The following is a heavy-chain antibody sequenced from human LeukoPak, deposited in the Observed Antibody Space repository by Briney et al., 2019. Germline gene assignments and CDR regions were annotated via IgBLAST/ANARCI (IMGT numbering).Heavy chain of an antibody. CDR2: IWYDGSNK. V-gene: IGHV3-33*06. Sequence: GGSLRLSCAASGFTFSSYGMHWVRQAPGKGLEWVAVIWYDGSNKYYADSVKGRFTISRDNSKNTLYLQMNSLRAEDTAVYYCAKDRAIFGLVSGAMEYYFDYWGQGTLVTVSS. CDR3: AKDRAIFGLVSGAMEYYFDY. J-gene: IGHJ4*02. D-gene: IGHD3-16*01. CDR1: GFTFSSYG.